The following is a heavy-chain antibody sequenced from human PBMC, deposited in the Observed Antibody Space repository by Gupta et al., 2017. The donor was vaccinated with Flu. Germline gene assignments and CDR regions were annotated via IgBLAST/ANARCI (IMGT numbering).Heavy chain of an antibody. D-gene: IGHD3-10*01. CDR2: ISGIGGIT. V-gene: IGHV3-23*01. J-gene: IGHJ6*03. CDR3: AKGGMVRGVFGLLRYYYMDV. Sequence: LEWFSAISGIGGITYYADSVKGRFTISRDNSKNTLYLQMNSLRAEDTAVYYCAKGGMVRGVFGLLRYYYMDVWGKGTTVTVSS.